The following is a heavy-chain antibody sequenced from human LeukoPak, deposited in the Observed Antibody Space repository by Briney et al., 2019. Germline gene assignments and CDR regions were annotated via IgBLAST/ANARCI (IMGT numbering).Heavy chain of an antibody. Sequence: SETLSLTCSVSGASVSSYYWSWIRQPPGKGLEWIGYIYYSGSTNYNPSLKSRITISVDTSKNQFSLRLSSVTAADTAVYFCAMGFWYEEYFQHWGQGSLVIVSS. CDR1: GASVSSYY. V-gene: IGHV4-59*02. CDR2: IYYSGST. CDR3: AMGFWYEEYFQH. D-gene: IGHD6-13*01. J-gene: IGHJ1*01.